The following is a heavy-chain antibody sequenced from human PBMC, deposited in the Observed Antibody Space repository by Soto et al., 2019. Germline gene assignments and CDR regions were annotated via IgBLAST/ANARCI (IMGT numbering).Heavy chain of an antibody. D-gene: IGHD3-16*02. Sequence: GGSLRLSCAASGFTFSSYSMNWVRQAPGKGLEWVSSISSSSSYTNYADSVKGRFTISRDNAKNSLYLQMNSLRAEDTAVYYCARDRSRAFDIWGQGTMVTVSS. CDR3: ARDRSRAFDI. V-gene: IGHV3-21*01. CDR1: GFTFSSYS. J-gene: IGHJ3*02. CDR2: ISSSSSYT.